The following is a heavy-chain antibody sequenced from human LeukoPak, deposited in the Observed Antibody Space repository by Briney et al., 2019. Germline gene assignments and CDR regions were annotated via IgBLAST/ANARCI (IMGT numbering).Heavy chain of an antibody. D-gene: IGHD5-18*01. CDR1: GYTFTSYG. V-gene: IGHV1-18*01. J-gene: IGHJ3*02. Sequence: ASVKVSCKASGYTFTSYGISWVRQAPGQGLEWMGWISAYNGNTNYAQKLQGRVTMTTDTSTSTAYMELRSLRSDDTAVYYCARAMDSAMVYAFDIWGQGTMVTVSS. CDR2: ISAYNGNT. CDR3: ARAMDSAMVYAFDI.